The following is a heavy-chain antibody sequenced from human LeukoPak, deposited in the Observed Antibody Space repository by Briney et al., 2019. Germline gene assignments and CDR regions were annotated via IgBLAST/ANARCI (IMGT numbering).Heavy chain of an antibody. CDR1: KFTVSSNY. Sequence: GGSLRLSCAASKFTVSSNYMNWVRQAPGKGLEWVSVIYSGGSTYYADSVKGRFTISRDNSKNTLYLQMNSLRAEDTAVYYCAGGARRQQPFDYWGQGTLVTVSS. CDR3: AGGARRQQPFDY. CDR2: IYSGGST. V-gene: IGHV3-66*01. J-gene: IGHJ4*02. D-gene: IGHD6-13*01.